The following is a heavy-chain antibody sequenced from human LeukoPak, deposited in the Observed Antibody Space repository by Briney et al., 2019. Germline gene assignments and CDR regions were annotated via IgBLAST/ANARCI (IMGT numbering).Heavy chain of an antibody. V-gene: IGHV3-21*01. CDR2: ISGSSSYI. CDR3: ARDQGRYYDILTGYYTFDY. CDR1: GFTFSRCS. Sequence: GGSVRLSCAASGFTFSRCSMNWVRQAPGKGLEWVSSISGSSSYIYYADSVKGRFTISRGNAKNSLYLQMNSLRAEDTAVYYCARDQGRYYDILTGYYTFDYWGQGTLVTVSS. J-gene: IGHJ4*02. D-gene: IGHD3-9*01.